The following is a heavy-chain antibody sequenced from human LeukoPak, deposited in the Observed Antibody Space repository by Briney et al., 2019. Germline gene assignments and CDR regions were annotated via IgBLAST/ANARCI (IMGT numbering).Heavy chain of an antibody. D-gene: IGHD4-23*01. CDR2: IVVASGNT. Sequence: GASVKVSCKASGFTFSKSAVQWVRQSRGQRPEWIGWIVVASGNTNYAQKFQERVTFTRDMSTSTAYMELSSLRSEDTAVYYCARASDGNSWIYYFDYWGQGTLVTVSS. V-gene: IGHV1-58*01. CDR1: GFTFSKSA. J-gene: IGHJ4*02. CDR3: ARASDGNSWIYYFDY.